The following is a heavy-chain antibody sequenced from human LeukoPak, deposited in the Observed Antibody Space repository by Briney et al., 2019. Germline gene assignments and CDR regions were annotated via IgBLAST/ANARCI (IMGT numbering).Heavy chain of an antibody. Sequence: GGSLRLSWAPYGFTFSRHSMNWVRQAPGKGLEWVSYISGSSSTIFYADSVKGRFTISRDNAKNSLSLQMNSLRDEDTAVSYCVRHLPSTYGMDVWGQGITVTVSS. CDR1: GFTFSRHS. D-gene: IGHD3-3*02. CDR3: VRHLPSTYGMDV. V-gene: IGHV3-48*02. CDR2: ISGSSSTI. J-gene: IGHJ6*02.